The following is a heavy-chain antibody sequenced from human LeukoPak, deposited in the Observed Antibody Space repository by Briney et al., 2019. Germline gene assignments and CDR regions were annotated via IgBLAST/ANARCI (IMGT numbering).Heavy chain of an antibody. V-gene: IGHV3-48*04. CDR1: GFTFSSCG. CDR2: ISTSGSTI. D-gene: IGHD3-22*01. CDR3: ARANYYDSSGYYSY. J-gene: IGHJ4*02. Sequence: GRSLRLSCAASGFTFSSCGMHWVRQAPGKGLEWVSYISTSGSTIYYADSVKGRFTISRDNAKNSLYLQMNSLRAEDTAIYYCARANYYDSSGYYSYWGQGTLVTVSS.